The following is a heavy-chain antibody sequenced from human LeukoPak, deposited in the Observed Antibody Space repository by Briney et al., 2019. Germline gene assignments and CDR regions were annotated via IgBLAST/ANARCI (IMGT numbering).Heavy chain of an antibody. V-gene: IGHV3-30-3*01. D-gene: IGHD2-2*01. CDR3: ARDMANRERVPAAPTNYMDV. CDR2: ISYDGSNK. Sequence: GRSLRLSCAASGFTFSSYAMHWVRQAPGKGLEWVAVISYDGSNKYYADSVKGRFTISRDNSKNTLYLQMNSLRAEDTAVYYCARDMANRERVPAAPTNYMDVWGKGTTVTVSS. J-gene: IGHJ6*03. CDR1: GFTFSSYA.